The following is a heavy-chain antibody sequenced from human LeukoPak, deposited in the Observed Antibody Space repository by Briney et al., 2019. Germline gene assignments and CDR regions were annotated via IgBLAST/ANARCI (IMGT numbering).Heavy chain of an antibody. CDR3: ARLGPGRDVSNSFDL. D-gene: IGHD5-24*01. Sequence: GGSLSLSCEASGFSFSIYDMTWVRQAPGKGLEYVSSISSRSTYRFSADSVRGRFTISRDDAKNLLFLHMNSLRGDDTAVYYCARLGPGRDVSNSFDLWGQGTLVTVSS. CDR2: ISSRSTYR. J-gene: IGHJ4*02. CDR1: GFSFSIYD. V-gene: IGHV3-21*06.